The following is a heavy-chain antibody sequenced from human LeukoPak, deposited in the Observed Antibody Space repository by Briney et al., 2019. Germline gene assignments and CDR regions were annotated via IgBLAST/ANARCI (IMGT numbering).Heavy chain of an antibody. Sequence: PGGSLRLSCAASGFTFNSYWMNWVRQAPGKGLLWVSHRSSDGTITSYADSVKGRFTISRDNAKNSLYLQMNSLRAEDTAVYYCARDVYGMDVWGQGTTVTVSS. J-gene: IGHJ6*02. V-gene: IGHV3-74*01. CDR3: ARDVYGMDV. CDR1: GFTFNSYW. CDR2: RSSDGTIT.